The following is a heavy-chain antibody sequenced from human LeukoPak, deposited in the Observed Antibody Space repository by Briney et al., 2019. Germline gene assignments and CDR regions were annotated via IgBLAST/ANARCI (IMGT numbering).Heavy chain of an antibody. V-gene: IGHV4-34*01. D-gene: IGHD2-2*02. CDR1: GESLSGYY. J-gene: IGHJ6*03. CDR2: ISQSGST. CDR3: ARGRRPPLIPTAINYYYHIDV. Sequence: SETLSLTCAVYGESLSGYYWTWIRQPPGKGLEWIGEISQSGSTNYNPSLKSRVTISVDTSKNQFSLGLNSVTAADRALYYCARGRRPPLIPTAINYYYHIDVWGKGTTVTVSS.